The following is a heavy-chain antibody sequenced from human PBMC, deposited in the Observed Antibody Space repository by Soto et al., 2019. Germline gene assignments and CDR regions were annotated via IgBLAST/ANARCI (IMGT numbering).Heavy chain of an antibody. CDR2: IYYSGST. CDR1: GGSISSGGYY. CDR3: ARDPCSGGSCRTQSSDAFDI. V-gene: IGHV4-31*03. J-gene: IGHJ3*02. Sequence: QVQLQESGPGLVKPSQTLSLTCTVSGGSISSGGYYWSWIRQHPGKGLEWIGYIYYSGSTYYNPSLKSRVTIAVDTSKNPFSLKLSSVTAADTAVYYCARDPCSGGSCRTQSSDAFDIWGQGTMVTVSS. D-gene: IGHD2-15*01.